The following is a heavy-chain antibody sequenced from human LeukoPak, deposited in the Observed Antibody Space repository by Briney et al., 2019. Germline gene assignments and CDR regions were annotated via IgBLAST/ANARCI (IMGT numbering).Heavy chain of an antibody. CDR3: AREHSNHHIDY. D-gene: IGHD4-11*01. J-gene: IGHJ4*02. CDR2: IIPIFGTA. Sequence: SVKVSCKASGYTFSSYAISWVRQAPGQGLEWMGGIIPIFGTANYAQKFQGRVTITADKSTSTAYMELSSLRSEDTAVYYCAREHSNHHIDYWGQGTLVSVSS. V-gene: IGHV1-69*06. CDR1: GYTFSSYA.